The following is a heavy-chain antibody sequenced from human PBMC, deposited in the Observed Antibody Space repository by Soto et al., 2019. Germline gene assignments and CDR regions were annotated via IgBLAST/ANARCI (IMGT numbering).Heavy chain of an antibody. D-gene: IGHD5-18*01. CDR3: ASPGGYSYGYYYYYGMDV. CDR1: GYTFTGYY. Sequence: ASVKVSCKASGYTFTGYYMHWVRQAPGQGLEWMGWINPNSGGTNYAQKFQGRVTMTRDTSISTAYMELSRLRSDDTAVYYCASPGGYSYGYYYYYGMDVWGQGTTVTVS. V-gene: IGHV1-2*02. CDR2: INPNSGGT. J-gene: IGHJ6*02.